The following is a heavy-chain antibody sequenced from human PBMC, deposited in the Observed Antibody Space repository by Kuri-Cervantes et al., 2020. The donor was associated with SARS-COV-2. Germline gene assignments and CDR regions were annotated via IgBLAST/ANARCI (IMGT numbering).Heavy chain of an antibody. CDR2: IYPGDSDT. D-gene: IGHD1-14*01. J-gene: IGHJ4*02. V-gene: IGHV5-51*01. CDR1: GYSFTTYW. Sequence: GESLKISCKGSGYSFTTYWIAWVRQTPGEGLEWVGIIYPGDSDTRYSPSFEAQVSISADNSVNTAYLQWISLKASDTAIYYCVRAVTGISNPYYFDYWGQGTLVTVSS. CDR3: VRAVTGISNPYYFDY.